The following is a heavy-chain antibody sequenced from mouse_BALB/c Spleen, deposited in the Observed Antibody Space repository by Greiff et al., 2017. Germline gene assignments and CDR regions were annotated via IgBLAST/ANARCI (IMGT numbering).Heavy chain of an antibody. J-gene: IGHJ3*01. CDR2: INSNGGST. CDR3: ARDDGYFPWFAY. Sequence: EVKVVESGGGLVQPGGSLKLSCAASGFTFSSYGMSWVRQTPDKRLELVATINSNGGSTYYPDSVKGRFTISRDNAKNTLYLQMSSLKSEDTAMYYCARDDGYFPWFAYWGQGTLVTVSA. D-gene: IGHD2-3*01. V-gene: IGHV5-6-3*01. CDR1: GFTFSSYG.